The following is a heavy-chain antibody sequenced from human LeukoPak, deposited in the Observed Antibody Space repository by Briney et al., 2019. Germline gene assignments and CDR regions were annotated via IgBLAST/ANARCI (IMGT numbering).Heavy chain of an antibody. Sequence: GGSLRLSCAASGFTFSSYGMHWVREAPDKGLEWVAVIPYDGSNKYYADSVKGRFTISRDNSKNTLYLQMNSLRAEDTAVYYCAKGRRMGRYYYYGMDVWGQGTTVTVSS. D-gene: IGHD2-15*01. V-gene: IGHV3-30*18. CDR3: AKGRRMGRYYYYGMDV. J-gene: IGHJ6*02. CDR1: GFTFSSYG. CDR2: IPYDGSNK.